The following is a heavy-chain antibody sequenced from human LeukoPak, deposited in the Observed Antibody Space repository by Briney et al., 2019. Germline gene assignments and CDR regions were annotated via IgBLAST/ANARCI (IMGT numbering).Heavy chain of an antibody. V-gene: IGHV3-33*01. Sequence: GGSLRLSCAASGXNFSASGVHWVRQSPGKGLEWVALIWYDGSYKLSADSVKGRFSISRDNSKNTVYLEMNSLRPEDTAVYYCATDGGHCLDYWGQGTLVTVSS. D-gene: IGHD2-21*01. CDR2: IWYDGSYK. CDR3: ATDGGHCLDY. CDR1: GXNFSASG. J-gene: IGHJ4*02.